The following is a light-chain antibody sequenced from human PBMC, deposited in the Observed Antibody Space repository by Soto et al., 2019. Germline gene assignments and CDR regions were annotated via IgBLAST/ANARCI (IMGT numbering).Light chain of an antibody. CDR2: DAS. J-gene: IGKJ3*01. V-gene: IGKV3-11*01. Sequence: EIVLTQSPATLSLSPGERATLSCRASQSVSSYLAWYQQKPGQAPRLLIYDASNRATGIPARFSGSGSGTDFTLTISSIEPEDSAVYYCQQRSDWPPFTFGPGTKVEIK. CDR1: QSVSSY. CDR3: QQRSDWPPFT.